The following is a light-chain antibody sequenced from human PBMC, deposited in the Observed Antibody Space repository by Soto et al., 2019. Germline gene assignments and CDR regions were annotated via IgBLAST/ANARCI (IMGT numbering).Light chain of an antibody. Sequence: ERVMPQSPATLSVSPGERATLSCRASQSVSSNLAWYQQKPGQAPRLFIYDTSYRATGIPARFSGSGSGTDFTLTISSLGPEDFAVYYCQQRSNWITFGQGTRLEIK. CDR2: DTS. CDR1: QSVSSN. V-gene: IGKV3-11*01. J-gene: IGKJ5*01. CDR3: QQRSNWIT.